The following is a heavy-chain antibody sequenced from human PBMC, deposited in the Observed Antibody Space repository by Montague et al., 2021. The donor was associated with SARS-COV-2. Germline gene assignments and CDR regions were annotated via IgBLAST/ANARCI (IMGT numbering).Heavy chain of an antibody. CDR2: ISSSGSTI. CDR3: ARDQPGTYFIPGAFGI. D-gene: IGHD3-9*01. Sequence: SLRLSCAASGFTFSSYEMNWVRQAPGKGLEWVSYISSSGSTIYYADSVKGRFTISRDNAKNSLYLQMNSLRAEDTAVYYCARDQPGTYFIPGAFGIWGQGTMVTVSS. CDR1: GFTFSSYE. V-gene: IGHV3-48*03. J-gene: IGHJ3*02.